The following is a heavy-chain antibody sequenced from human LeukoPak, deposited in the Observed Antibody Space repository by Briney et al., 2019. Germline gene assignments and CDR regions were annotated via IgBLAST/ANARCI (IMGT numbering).Heavy chain of an antibody. CDR2: IYHSGST. Sequence: PSETLSLTCAVSGGSISSGGYSWSWIRQPPGKGLEWIGYIYHSGSTYYNPSLKSRVTISVDRSKNQFSLKLSSVTAADTAVYYCARKFPGAYGDYGNDAFDIWGQGTMVTVSS. CDR3: ARKFPGAYGDYGNDAFDI. J-gene: IGHJ3*02. D-gene: IGHD4-17*01. V-gene: IGHV4-30-2*01. CDR1: GGSISSGGYS.